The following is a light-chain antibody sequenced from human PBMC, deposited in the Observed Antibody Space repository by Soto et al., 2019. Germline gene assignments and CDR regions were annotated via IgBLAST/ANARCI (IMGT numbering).Light chain of an antibody. CDR1: QSVSNNY. CDR3: QQYGSSGT. V-gene: IGKV3-20*01. CDR2: GES. J-gene: IGKJ1*01. Sequence: EIVLTQSPGTLSLSPGERATLSCRASQSVSNNYLAWYQQKPGQAPRLLIYGESNRATGIPDRFSGSGSGTDFTLTMSRLEPEDFAVYYCQQYGSSGTFGQGTKVEIK.